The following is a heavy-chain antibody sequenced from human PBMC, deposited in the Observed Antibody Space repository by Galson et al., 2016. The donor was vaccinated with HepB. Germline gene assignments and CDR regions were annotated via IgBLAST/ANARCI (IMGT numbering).Heavy chain of an antibody. CDR2: TFYRSTWEN. CDR1: GDSVYNNGAA. CDR3: ARAVMLGRGMDV. V-gene: IGHV6-1*01. J-gene: IGHJ6*02. Sequence: CAISGDSVYNNGAAWVWIRQSPSRDLEWLGRTFYRSTWENHYAGSVINRITISPDTSRNQFSLHLHSLTPEDTAVYYCARAVMLGRGMDVWGQGTTVTVSS. D-gene: IGHD3-10*01.